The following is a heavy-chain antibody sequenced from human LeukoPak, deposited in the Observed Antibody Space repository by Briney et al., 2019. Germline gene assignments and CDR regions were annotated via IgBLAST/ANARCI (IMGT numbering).Heavy chain of an antibody. D-gene: IGHD3-16*01. CDR1: GYTFTSYD. J-gene: IGHJ4*02. V-gene: IGHV1-8*03. CDR2: MNPHSGNT. CDR3: ARNVAYTGDFDY. Sequence: ASVKVSCKASGYTFTSYDINWVRQATGQGLEWMGWMNPHSGNTGYALKFRGRVTITRNTSISTAYLELSSLSSEDTAVYYCARNVAYTGDFDYWGQGTLVTVSS.